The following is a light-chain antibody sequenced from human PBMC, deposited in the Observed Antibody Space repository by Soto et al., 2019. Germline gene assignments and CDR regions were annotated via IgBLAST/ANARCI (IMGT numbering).Light chain of an antibody. CDR3: QQFGTSPWT. Sequence: EIVLTQSPGTLSLSPGERATLSCRASQSVSSSYLAWYQQKPGQAPRLLIYGASSSATGIPDRFIGSGSGTDFTLTISRLEPEDFAVYYCQQFGTSPWTFGQSTKVEIK. V-gene: IGKV3-20*01. CDR1: QSVSSSY. CDR2: GAS. J-gene: IGKJ1*01.